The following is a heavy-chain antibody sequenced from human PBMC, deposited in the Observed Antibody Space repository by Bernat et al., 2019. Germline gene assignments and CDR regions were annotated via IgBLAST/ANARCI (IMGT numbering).Heavy chain of an antibody. CDR1: GYTFTGYY. Sequence: QVQLVQSGAEVKKPGASVKVSCKASGYTFTGYYMHWVRQAPGQGLEWMGWINPNSGGTNYAQKFQGWVTMNRDTSISTAYMELSRLRSDDTAVYYCSRASSRIGFGELLPSKGGWVDPWGQGTLVTVSS. CDR2: INPNSGGT. CDR3: SRASSRIGFGELLPSKGGWVDP. V-gene: IGHV1-2*04. J-gene: IGHJ5*02. D-gene: IGHD3-10*01.